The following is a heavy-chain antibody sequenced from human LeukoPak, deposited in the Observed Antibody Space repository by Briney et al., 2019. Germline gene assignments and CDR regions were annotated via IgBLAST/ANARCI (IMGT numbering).Heavy chain of an antibody. V-gene: IGHV4-4*07. Sequence: SETLSLTCTVSGGSISSYYWSWIRQPAGKGLEWIGRIYTSGSTNYSPSLKSRVTISVDTSKNQFSLKLSSVTAADTAVYYCARARIGAYCGGDCYPYYFDYWGQGTLVTVSS. D-gene: IGHD2-21*02. J-gene: IGHJ4*02. CDR3: ARARIGAYCGGDCYPYYFDY. CDR2: IYTSGST. CDR1: GGSISSYY.